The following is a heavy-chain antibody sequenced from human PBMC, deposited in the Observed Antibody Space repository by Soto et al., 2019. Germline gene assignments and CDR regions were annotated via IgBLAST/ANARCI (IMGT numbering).Heavy chain of an antibody. CDR3: ARSKSYYSSGWFDY. D-gene: IGHD6-19*01. Sequence: QVQLQESGPGLVKPSETLSLTCTVSGGSISSYYWSWIRHPPGRGLAWIGYIYYSGSTNYNPSLKSRVTISVDTSKNQFSLKLSSVTAADTAVYYCARSKSYYSSGWFDYWGQGTLVTVSS. V-gene: IGHV4-59*01. CDR2: IYYSGST. CDR1: GGSISSYY. J-gene: IGHJ4*02.